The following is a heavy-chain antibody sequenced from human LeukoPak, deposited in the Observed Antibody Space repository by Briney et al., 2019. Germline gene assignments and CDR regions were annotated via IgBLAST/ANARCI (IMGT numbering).Heavy chain of an antibody. J-gene: IGHJ4*02. CDR2: IGPTGTDR. D-gene: IGHD1-14*01. V-gene: IGHV3-21*01. CDR3: ATETIGRHYDY. Sequence: PGGSLRLSCAASGFTFSSCGFNWVRQAPGKGLEWVSSIGPTGTDRYYADSVRGRFTISRDNAKISMYLQMDSLRDEDTAVYYCATETIGRHYDYWGQGTLLTVSS. CDR1: GFTFSSCG.